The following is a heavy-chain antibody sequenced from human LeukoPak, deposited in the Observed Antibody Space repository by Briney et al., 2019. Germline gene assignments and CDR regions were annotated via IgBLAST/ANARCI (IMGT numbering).Heavy chain of an antibody. V-gene: IGHV4-34*01. CDR2: INHSGST. CDR3: ARGYGSGIPGN. CDR1: GGSFSGYY. D-gene: IGHD3-10*01. J-gene: IGHJ4*02. Sequence: SETLSLTCAVYGGSFSGYYWIWIRQSPGKGLEWIGEINHSGSTNYNPSLKSRVIVSVDASKNQFSLRLSSVTAADTAVYYCARGYGSGIPGNWGQGTLVTVSS.